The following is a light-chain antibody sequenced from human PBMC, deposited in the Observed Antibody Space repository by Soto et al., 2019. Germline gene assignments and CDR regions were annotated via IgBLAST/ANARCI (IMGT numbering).Light chain of an antibody. CDR2: NNN. CDR1: SSNIGSNT. J-gene: IGLJ3*02. V-gene: IGLV1-44*01. CDR3: AAWDNSLSGGV. Sequence: QPVLTQPPSASGTPGQRLTISCSGSSSNIGSNTVNWYQQLPGTAPKLLIYNNNERPSGVPDRFSGSKSGTSASLAISGLQSEDEADYYCAAWDNSLSGGVFGGGTKVTVL.